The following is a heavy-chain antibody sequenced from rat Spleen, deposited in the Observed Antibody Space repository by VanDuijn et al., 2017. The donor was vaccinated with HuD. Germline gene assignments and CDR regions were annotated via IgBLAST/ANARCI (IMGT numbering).Heavy chain of an antibody. CDR3: AKDGGDLYYFDY. J-gene: IGHJ2*01. CDR1: GFTFSSFA. Sequence: EVQLVESGGGLVQPGRSMKLSCAASGFTFSSFAMAWVRQAPTKGLEWVASISYDGGNTYYRDSVKGRFTISRDNAKSSLYLQMDSVRSEDTSTYYCAKDGGDLYYFDYWGQGVMVTVSS. CDR2: ISYDGGNT. V-gene: IGHV5-20*01. D-gene: IGHD1-1*01.